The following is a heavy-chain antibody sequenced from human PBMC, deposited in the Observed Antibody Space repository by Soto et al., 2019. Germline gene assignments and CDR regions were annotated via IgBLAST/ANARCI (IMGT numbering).Heavy chain of an antibody. D-gene: IGHD2-2*01. CDR2: INAGNGNT. Sequence: GASVKVSCKASGYTFTSYAMHWVRQAPGQRLEWMGWINAGNGNTKYSQKFQGRVTITRDTSASTAYMELSSLRSEDTAVYYCARGPLGYCISTSCPGRLDPWGQGTLVTVSS. J-gene: IGHJ5*02. CDR1: GYTFTSYA. V-gene: IGHV1-3*01. CDR3: ARGPLGYCISTSCPGRLDP.